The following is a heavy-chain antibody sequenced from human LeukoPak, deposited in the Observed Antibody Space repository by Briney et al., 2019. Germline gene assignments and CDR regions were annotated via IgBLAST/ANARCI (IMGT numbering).Heavy chain of an antibody. CDR1: GFTFSSYA. V-gene: IGHV3-23*01. CDR3: ARDRSKGDV. J-gene: IGHJ6*02. Sequence: GGSLRLSCAASGFTFSSYAMSWVRQAPGKGLEWVSAISGSGGSTYYADSVKGRFTISRDNAKNSLYLQMDSLRPDDTAVYYCARDRSKGDVWGQGTTVTVSS. CDR2: ISGSGGST.